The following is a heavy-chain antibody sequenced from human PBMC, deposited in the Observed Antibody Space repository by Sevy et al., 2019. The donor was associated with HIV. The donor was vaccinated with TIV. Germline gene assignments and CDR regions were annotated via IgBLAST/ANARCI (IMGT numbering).Heavy chain of an antibody. CDR2: IKSKIDGETT. Sequence: GSLRLSCAVSGLTFNNAWMNWVRQAPGTGLQWVGLIKSKIDGETTDYAAPVKGRFTISRDDSKNTLFLQMNSLKLEDTAVYYCATAPGYYDSAPFDYWGPGTLVTVS. CDR3: ATAPGYYDSAPFDY. J-gene: IGHJ4*02. CDR1: GLTFNNAW. V-gene: IGHV3-15*01. D-gene: IGHD3-9*01.